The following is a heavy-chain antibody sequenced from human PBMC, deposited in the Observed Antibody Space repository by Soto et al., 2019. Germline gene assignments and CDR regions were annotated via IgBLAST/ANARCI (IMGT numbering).Heavy chain of an antibody. CDR1: GFTFSNAW. CDR2: IKSKTDGGTT. J-gene: IGHJ4*02. D-gene: IGHD2-15*01. Sequence: PGGSLRLSCAASGFTFSNAWMNWVRQAPGKGLEWVGRIKSKTDGGTTDYAAPVKGRFTISRDDSKNTLYLQMNSLKTEDTAVYYCTTDVYSLPEWDIVVVVAGYPDQDYWGQGTLVTVSS. V-gene: IGHV3-15*07. CDR3: TTDVYSLPEWDIVVVVAGYPDQDY.